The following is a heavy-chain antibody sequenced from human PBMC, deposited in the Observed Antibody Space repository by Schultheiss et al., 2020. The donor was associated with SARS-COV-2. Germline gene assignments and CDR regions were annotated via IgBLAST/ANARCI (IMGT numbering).Heavy chain of an antibody. V-gene: IGHV4-61*01. CDR3: ANLHMSGPYNWFDP. Sequence: SETLSLTCTVSGGSVSSGSYYWSWIRQPPGKGLEWIGDINHSGKTNYNPSLKNRVTISLDTSKKQFSLQLSSVTAADTAVYYCANLHMSGPYNWFDPWGQGTLVTVSS. J-gene: IGHJ5*02. CDR1: GGSVSSGSYY. D-gene: IGHD2-21*01. CDR2: INHSGKT.